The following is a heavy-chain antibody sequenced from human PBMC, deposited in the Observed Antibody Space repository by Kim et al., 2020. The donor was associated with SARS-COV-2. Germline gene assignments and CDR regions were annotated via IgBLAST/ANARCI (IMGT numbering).Heavy chain of an antibody. J-gene: IGHJ5*02. D-gene: IGHD1-7*01. Sequence: LQGRVTMTTDTSTSTAYMELRSLRSDDTAVYYCARDSNNWNYNGNWFDPWGQGTLVTVSS. CDR3: ARDSNNWNYNGNWFDP. V-gene: IGHV1-18*01.